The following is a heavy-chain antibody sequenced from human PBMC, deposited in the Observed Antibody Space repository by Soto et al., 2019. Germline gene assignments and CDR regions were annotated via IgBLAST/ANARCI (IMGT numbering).Heavy chain of an antibody. J-gene: IGHJ4*02. CDR1: GFTFSSYS. CDR2: ISSISSHI. Sequence: PGGSLRLSCEVSGFTFSSYSMNWVRQAPGKGLEWVSSISSISSHIYYADSVRGRFTISRDNARNSLHLQMNSLRAEDTAVYYCARVSVHVTICEVVDCWGQGTLVTVSS. D-gene: IGHD3-3*01. V-gene: IGHV3-21*01. CDR3: ARVSVHVTICEVVDC.